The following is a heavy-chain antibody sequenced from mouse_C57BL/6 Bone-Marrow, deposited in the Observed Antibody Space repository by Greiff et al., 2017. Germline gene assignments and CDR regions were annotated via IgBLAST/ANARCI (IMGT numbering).Heavy chain of an antibody. Sequence: VQLKESGGGLVQPKGSLKLSCAASGFSFNTYAMNWVRQAPGTGLEWVARIRSKSNNYATYYADSVKDRFTISRDDSESMLYLQMNNLKTEDTAMYYCVRGGTTGLDYWGQGTTLTVSS. V-gene: IGHV10-1*01. CDR2: IRSKSNNYAT. CDR3: VRGGTTGLDY. CDR1: GFSFNTYA. D-gene: IGHD1-1*01. J-gene: IGHJ2*01.